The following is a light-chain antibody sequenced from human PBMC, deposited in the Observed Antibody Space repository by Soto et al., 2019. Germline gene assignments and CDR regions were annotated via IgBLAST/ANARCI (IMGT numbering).Light chain of an antibody. V-gene: IGKV3-20*01. CDR1: QSVSSSY. CDR3: QKYGSSPPIT. Sequence: ENVLILVPRTLSLSPGERATLSFRARQSVSSSYLAWYQQKPGQAPRLLIYGASTRATGIPDRFSGSGSGTDFTLTISSLEPEDFAVYYCQKYGSSPPITFGQGTRLEI. J-gene: IGKJ5*01. CDR2: GAS.